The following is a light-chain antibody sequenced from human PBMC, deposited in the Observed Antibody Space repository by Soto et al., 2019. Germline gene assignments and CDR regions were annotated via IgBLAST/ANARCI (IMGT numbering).Light chain of an antibody. CDR2: GAS. CDR1: QSVGSNS. CDR3: QQYGSSPPLT. J-gene: IGKJ4*01. V-gene: IGKV3-20*01. Sequence: EFVLTQSPGTLSLSPGERATLSCRASQSVGSNSLAWYQLKPGQAPRILIYGASTRATGIPDRFSGSGSGTDFTLTISRLEPEDFAVYYCQQYGSSPPLTFGGGTKVEIK.